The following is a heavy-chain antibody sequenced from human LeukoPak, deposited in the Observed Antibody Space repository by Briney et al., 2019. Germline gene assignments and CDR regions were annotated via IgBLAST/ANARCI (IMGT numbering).Heavy chain of an antibody. CDR3: ARVGDSSGYYTPYFDH. V-gene: IGHV3-7*01. D-gene: IGHD3-22*01. CDR1: GFTFSSYW. J-gene: IGHJ4*02. Sequence: GGSLRLSCAASGFTFSSYWMSWVRQAPGKGLEWVANIKQDGSEKYYVDSVKGRFTISRDNSKNTLYLQMNSLRAEDTAVYYCARVGDSSGYYTPYFDHWGQGALVTVSS. CDR2: IKQDGSEK.